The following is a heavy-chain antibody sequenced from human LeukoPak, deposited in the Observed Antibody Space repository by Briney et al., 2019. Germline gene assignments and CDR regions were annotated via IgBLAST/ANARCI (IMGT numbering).Heavy chain of an antibody. CDR2: VFYNGRT. CDR1: GGSLTGYY. V-gene: IGHV4-59*08. CDR3: ARHIAVSYDAFDL. Sequence: SETLSLTCTVSGGSLTGYYWSWIRQPPGKGLEWIGYVFYNGRTLYNPSLRSRVAISVDTSMTQFSLKLTSVTAADTAVYYCARHIAVSYDAFDLWGRGTMVSVSS. D-gene: IGHD6-19*01. J-gene: IGHJ3*01.